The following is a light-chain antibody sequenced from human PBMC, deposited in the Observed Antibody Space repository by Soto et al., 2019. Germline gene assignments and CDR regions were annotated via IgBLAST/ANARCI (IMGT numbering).Light chain of an antibody. CDR3: HQYDSSPLT. CDR1: QSVSSSY. CDR2: GAS. J-gene: IGKJ4*02. Sequence: EIVLTQSPGTLSLSPGERATLSCRASQSVSSSYLAWDQQKPGQAPRLRIHGASSRATGITERFSGSVSGTDLTVTISRLEPEDFEVYYCHQYDSSPLTCGGGTKVEIK. V-gene: IGKV3-20*01.